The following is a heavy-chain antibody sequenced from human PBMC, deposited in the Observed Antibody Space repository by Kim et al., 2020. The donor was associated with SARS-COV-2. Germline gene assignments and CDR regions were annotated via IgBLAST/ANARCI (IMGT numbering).Heavy chain of an antibody. V-gene: IGHV1-69*13. Sequence: SVKVSCKASGGTFSSYAISWVRQAPGQGLEWMGGLIPIFGTANYAQKFQGRVTITADESTSTAYMELSSLRSEDTAVYYCAKGGSGSYYWPFDPWGQGTLVTVSS. CDR1: GGTFSSYA. CDR3: AKGGSGSYYWPFDP. D-gene: IGHD3-10*01. CDR2: LIPIFGTA. J-gene: IGHJ5*02.